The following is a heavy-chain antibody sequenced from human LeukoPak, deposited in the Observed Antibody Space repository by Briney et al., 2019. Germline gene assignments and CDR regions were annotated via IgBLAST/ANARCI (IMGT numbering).Heavy chain of an antibody. CDR1: GGYIGSYY. D-gene: IGHD5-18*01. CDR3: ARTTEGGYSYGYFYYYYMDV. CDR2: IYHSGST. Sequence: SETLSLTCTVSGGYIGSYYWTWIRQTPGRGLEWIGYIYHSGSTYYNPSLKSRVTISVDTSKNQFSLKLTSVTAADTAVYYCARTTEGGYSYGYFYYYYMDVWGKGTTVTISS. J-gene: IGHJ6*03. V-gene: IGHV4-59*01.